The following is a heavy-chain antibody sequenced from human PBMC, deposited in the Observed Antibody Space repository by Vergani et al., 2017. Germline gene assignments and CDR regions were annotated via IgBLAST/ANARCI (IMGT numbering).Heavy chain of an antibody. CDR3: ARSDSSSAVDGYFQH. D-gene: IGHD6-6*01. V-gene: IGHV5-51*01. CDR1: GYSFTSYW. Sequence: EVQLVQSGAEVQKPGESLKISCKGSGYSFTSYWIGWVRQMPGKGLEWMGIIYPGDSDTRYSPSFQGQVTISADKSISTAYLQWSSLKASDTAMYYCARSDSSSAVDGYFQHWGQGTLVTVSS. CDR2: IYPGDSDT. J-gene: IGHJ1*01.